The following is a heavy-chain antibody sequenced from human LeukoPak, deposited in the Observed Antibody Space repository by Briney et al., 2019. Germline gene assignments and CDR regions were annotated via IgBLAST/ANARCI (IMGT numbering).Heavy chain of an antibody. D-gene: IGHD1-7*01. CDR3: ARRHKDWELFEY. V-gene: IGHV5-51*01. J-gene: IGHJ4*02. CDR1: GYSFTSYW. Sequence: GESLKISCKGSGYSFTSYWIGWARQMPGKGLEWMGIMYPGDSDTRYDPSFQGLVTISADKSITTAYLQWSSLKASDTAVYYCARRHKDWELFEYWGQGTLVTVSS. CDR2: MYPGDSDT.